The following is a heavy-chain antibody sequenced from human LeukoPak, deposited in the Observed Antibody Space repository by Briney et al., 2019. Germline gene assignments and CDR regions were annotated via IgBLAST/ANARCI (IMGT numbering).Heavy chain of an antibody. V-gene: IGHV3-23*01. Sequence: GGSLRLSCAASGFTFSSYGMSWVRQAPGKGLEWVSAISGSGGSTYYADSVKGRFTISRDNSKNTLYLQMNSLRIEDTAVYYCAKGRYSSTWYLEDCWGQGTLVTVSS. CDR1: GFTFSSYG. J-gene: IGHJ4*02. CDR3: AKGRYSSTWYLEDC. D-gene: IGHD6-13*01. CDR2: ISGSGGST.